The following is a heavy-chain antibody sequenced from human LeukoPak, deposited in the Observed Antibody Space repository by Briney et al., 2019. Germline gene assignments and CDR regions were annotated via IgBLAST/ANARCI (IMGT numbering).Heavy chain of an antibody. CDR3: AKGRIAAAGYFDY. CDR2: ITGSGDST. V-gene: IGHV3-23*01. Sequence: GGSLRLSCAASGFTFSSNAMNWVRQAPGQGLEWVSGITGSGDSTYYADSVKGRFTISRDNSKNTLYLQMNSLRAEDTAVYYCAKGRIAAAGYFDYWGQGTLVTVSS. CDR1: GFTFSSNA. J-gene: IGHJ4*02. D-gene: IGHD6-13*01.